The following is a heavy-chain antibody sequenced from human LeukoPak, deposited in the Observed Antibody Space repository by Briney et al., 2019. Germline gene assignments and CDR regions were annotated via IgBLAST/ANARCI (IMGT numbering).Heavy chain of an antibody. CDR1: GGSVSSGSYY. V-gene: IGHV4-61*01. Sequence: PSETLSLTCTVSGGSVSSGSYYWSWIRQPPGKGLEWIGYIYYSGSTNYNPSLKSRVTISVDTSKNQFSLKLSSVTAADTAVYYCARDPYCSSTSGYYYYGMDVWGKGTTVTVSS. J-gene: IGHJ6*04. CDR2: IYYSGST. CDR3: ARDPYCSSTSGYYYYGMDV. D-gene: IGHD2-2*01.